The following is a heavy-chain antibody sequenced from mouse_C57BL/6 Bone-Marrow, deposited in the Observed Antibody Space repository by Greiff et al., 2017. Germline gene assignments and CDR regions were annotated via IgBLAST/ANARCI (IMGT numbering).Heavy chain of an antibody. CDR2: IDPETGGT. V-gene: IGHV1-15*01. J-gene: IGHJ3*01. CDR1: GYTFTDYE. CDR3: TRGDYGSSPWFAY. Sequence: VKLVESGAELVRPGASVTLSCKASGYTFTDYEMHWVKQTPVHGLEWIGAIDPETGGTAYNQKFKGKAILTADKSSSTAYMELRSLTSEDSAVYYWTRGDYGSSPWFAYWGQGTLVTVSA. D-gene: IGHD1-1*01.